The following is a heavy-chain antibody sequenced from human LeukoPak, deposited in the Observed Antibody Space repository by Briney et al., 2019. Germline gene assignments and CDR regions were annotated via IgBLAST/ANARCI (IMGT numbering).Heavy chain of an antibody. D-gene: IGHD5/OR15-5a*01. CDR2: ITSSSSYI. CDR3: ARDSTKYFDY. Sequence: GGSLRLSCAASGFTFSSYTMNWVRQAPGKGLEWVSSITSSSSYIYYADSVRGRFTISRDNAKNSLYLQMNSLRVEDTAVYYCARDSTKYFDYWGQGTLVTVSS. J-gene: IGHJ4*02. CDR1: GFTFSSYT. V-gene: IGHV3-21*01.